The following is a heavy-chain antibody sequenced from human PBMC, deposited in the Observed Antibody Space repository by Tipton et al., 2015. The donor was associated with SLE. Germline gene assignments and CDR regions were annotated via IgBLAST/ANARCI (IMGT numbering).Heavy chain of an antibody. J-gene: IGHJ6*03. V-gene: IGHV4-34*01. Sequence: TLSLTCAVYGGSFSGYYWSWIRQPPGKGLEWIGEINHSGSTNYNPSLKSRVTISVDTSKNQFSLKLSSVTAADTAVYYCARGHYYYMDVWGKGTTVTVSS. CDR3: ARGHYYYMDV. CDR2: INHSGST. CDR1: GGSFSGYY.